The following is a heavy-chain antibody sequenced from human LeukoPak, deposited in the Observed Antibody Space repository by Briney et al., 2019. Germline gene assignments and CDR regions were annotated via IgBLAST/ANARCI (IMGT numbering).Heavy chain of an antibody. CDR2: ISSSSSTI. CDR1: GFTFSSYS. D-gene: IGHD3-16*01. V-gene: IGHV3-48*04. Sequence: GGSLRLSCAASGFTFSSYSMNWVRQAPGKGLEWVSYISSSSSTIYYADSVKGRFTISRDNAKNSLYLQMNSLRAEDTAVYYCARDSRGAFDYWGQGTLVTVSS. CDR3: ARDSRGAFDY. J-gene: IGHJ4*02.